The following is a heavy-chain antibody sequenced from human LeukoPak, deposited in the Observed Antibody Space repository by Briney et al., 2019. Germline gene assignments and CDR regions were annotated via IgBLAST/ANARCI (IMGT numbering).Heavy chain of an antibody. V-gene: IGHV3-53*01. CDR2: FYSGGDT. J-gene: IGHJ3*02. D-gene: IGHD3-3*01. CDR3: ARGVTIFGVIIYGFDI. CDR1: GFTVSSNY. Sequence: PGGSLRLSCAASGFTVSSNYMRWVRQAPGKGLGGVSVFYSGGDTYYADSVKGRFTISRDISKNPLYLQMNSLRVEDTAVYYCARGVTIFGVIIYGFDIWGQGTMVTVSS.